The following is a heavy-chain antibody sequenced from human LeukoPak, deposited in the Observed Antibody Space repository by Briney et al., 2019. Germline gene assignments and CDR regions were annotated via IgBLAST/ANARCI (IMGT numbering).Heavy chain of an antibody. CDR1: GGFFSGHY. CDR3: ASREGIRPGELYY. V-gene: IGHV4-34*01. CDR2: INHSSCT. D-gene: IGHD1-14*01. Sequence: SETLSLTCAVYGGFFSGHYWSWIRQPPGNGLEWVGEINHSSCTNHNPYLNTRDTRPLDSTKNQFSLNPSAETSADTALYYCASREGIRPGELYYWGQGSLVTVSS. J-gene: IGHJ4*02.